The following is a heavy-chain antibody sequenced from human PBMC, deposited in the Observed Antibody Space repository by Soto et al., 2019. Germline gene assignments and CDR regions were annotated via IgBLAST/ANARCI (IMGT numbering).Heavy chain of an antibody. CDR2: ISAYNGNT. CDR3: ARVAELERTNDAFDI. J-gene: IGHJ3*02. CDR1: GYTFTSYG. V-gene: IGHV1-18*01. D-gene: IGHD1-1*01. Sequence: GASVKVSCKASGYTFTSYGISWVRQAPGQGLEWMGWISAYNGNTNYAQKLQGRVTMTTDTSTSTAYMELRSLRSDDTAVYYCARVAELERTNDAFDIWGQGTMVTVSS.